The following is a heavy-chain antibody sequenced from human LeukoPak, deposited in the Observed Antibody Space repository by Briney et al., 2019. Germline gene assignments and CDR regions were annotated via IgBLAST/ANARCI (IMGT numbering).Heavy chain of an antibody. V-gene: IGHV6-1*01. J-gene: IGHJ6*02. D-gene: IGHD3-3*01. CDR3: ARISDFWSGPTLDV. Sequence: SQTLSLTCAISGDSVSGNSVAWNWIRQSPSRGLEWLGRTLYRSKWYNDYALSVQGRLTINPDTSKNHFSLQLNSVTAADTAVYYCARISDFWSGPTLDVWGQGTTVTVSS. CDR1: GDSVSGNSVA. CDR2: TLYRSKWYN.